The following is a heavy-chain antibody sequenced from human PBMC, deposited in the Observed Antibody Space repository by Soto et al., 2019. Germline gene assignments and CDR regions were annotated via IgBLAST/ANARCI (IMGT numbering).Heavy chain of an antibody. J-gene: IGHJ6*03. CDR1: GGSISSYY. CDR2: IYYSGST. CDR3: ARAKVHDFWSGSPGYYYYMDV. V-gene: IGHV4-59*12. D-gene: IGHD3-3*01. Sequence: SETLSLTCTVSGGSISSYYWSWIRQPPGKGLEWIGYIYYSGSTYYNPSLKSRVTISVDTSKNQFSLKLSSVTAADTAVYYCARAKVHDFWSGSPGYYYYMDVWGKGTTVTVSS.